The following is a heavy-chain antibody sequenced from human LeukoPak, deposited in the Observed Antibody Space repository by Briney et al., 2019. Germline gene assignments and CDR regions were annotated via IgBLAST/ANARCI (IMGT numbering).Heavy chain of an antibody. Sequence: PGGSLRLSCAASGFTFSNYWMSWVRQAPGKGLEWVANIKQDGSEKYYVDSVKGRFTISRENAKNSLYLQMNSLRAEDTAMYYCARVRGYYYYMDVWGKGTTVTVSS. J-gene: IGHJ6*03. V-gene: IGHV3-7*01. CDR2: IKQDGSEK. CDR1: GFTFSNYW. CDR3: ARVRGYYYYMDV.